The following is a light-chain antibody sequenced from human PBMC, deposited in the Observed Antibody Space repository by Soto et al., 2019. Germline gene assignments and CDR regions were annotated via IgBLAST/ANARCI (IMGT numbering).Light chain of an antibody. Sequence: EIVLTQSPGTLSLSPGERATLSCRASQSVSSSYLAWYQQKPGQAPRLLIYGASSRATGIPARFSGSGSGTAFPLTISSLEPEDFSLYYCHHYGRSPPLTFGPGTNVYIK. V-gene: IGKV3-20*01. CDR1: QSVSSSY. CDR3: HHYGRSPPLT. J-gene: IGKJ3*01. CDR2: GAS.